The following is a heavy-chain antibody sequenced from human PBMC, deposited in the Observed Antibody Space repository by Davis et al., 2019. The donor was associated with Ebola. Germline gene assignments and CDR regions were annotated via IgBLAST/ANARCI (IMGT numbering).Heavy chain of an antibody. V-gene: IGHV1-18*01. J-gene: IGHJ3*02. Sequence: ASVTVSCMASGYTFTSYGISWVRQAPGQGLEWMGWISAYNGNTNYAQKLQGRVTMTTDTSTSTAYMELRSLRSEDTAVYYCARESSSHLDAFDIWSQGTMVTVSS. CDR1: GYTFTSYG. CDR3: ARESSSHLDAFDI. D-gene: IGHD2-2*01. CDR2: ISAYNGNT.